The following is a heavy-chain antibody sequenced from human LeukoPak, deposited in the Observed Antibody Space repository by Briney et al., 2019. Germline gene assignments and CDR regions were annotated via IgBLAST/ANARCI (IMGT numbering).Heavy chain of an antibody. CDR3: ARSVVRLDYDNTGTFDY. D-gene: IGHD3-9*01. CDR2: IYHSGST. J-gene: IGHJ4*02. Sequence: SETLSLTCAVSGYSISSGYYWGWIRQPPGKGLEWIGSIYHSGSTYYDPSLKSRVTISVDTSKNQFSLKLSSVTAADTAVYYCARSVVRLDYDNTGTFDYWGQGTLVTVSS. V-gene: IGHV4-38-2*01. CDR1: GYSISSGYY.